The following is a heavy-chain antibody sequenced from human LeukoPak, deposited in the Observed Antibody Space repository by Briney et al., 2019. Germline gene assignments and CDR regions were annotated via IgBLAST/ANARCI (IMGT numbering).Heavy chain of an antibody. V-gene: IGHV4-61*02. CDR1: GGSISSGSYY. D-gene: IGHD1-26*01. Sequence: SETLSLTCTVSGGSISSGSYYWSWIRQPAGKGLEWIGRIYTSGSTNYNPSLKSRVTISVDTSKNQFSLKLSSVTAADTAVYYCARDLGGSGHYYYMDVWGKGTTVTVSS. J-gene: IGHJ6*03. CDR3: ARDLGGSGHYYYMDV. CDR2: IYTSGST.